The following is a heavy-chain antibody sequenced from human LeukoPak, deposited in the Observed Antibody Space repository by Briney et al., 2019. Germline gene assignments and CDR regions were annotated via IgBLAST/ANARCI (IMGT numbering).Heavy chain of an antibody. CDR1: GFTFSNFW. J-gene: IGHJ4*02. V-gene: IGHV3-7*01. D-gene: IGHD3-22*01. Sequence: GGSLRLSCATSGFTFSNFWMSWVRQAPGKGLEWVANIKHDGGEKYYVDSVKGRFTVSRDNAKNSLYLQMNALRAEDTAVYYCAKTYYYDVGNYWGQGTLVTVSS. CDR2: IKHDGGEK. CDR3: AKTYYYDVGNY.